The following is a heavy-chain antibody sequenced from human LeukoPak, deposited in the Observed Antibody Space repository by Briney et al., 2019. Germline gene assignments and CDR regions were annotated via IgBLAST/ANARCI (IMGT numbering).Heavy chain of an antibody. CDR2: ISSSSSTI. V-gene: IGHV3-48*01. J-gene: IGHJ6*02. D-gene: IGHD6-19*01. CDR3: ARGHRGYSSGWYGTDPYYYYGMDV. Sequence: GGSLRLSCAASGFTFSSYSMNWVRQAPGKGLEWVSYISSSSSTIYYADSVKGRFTISRENAKNSLYLQMNSLRAGDTAVYYCARGHRGYSSGWYGTDPYYYYGMDVWGQGTTVTVSS. CDR1: GFTFSSYS.